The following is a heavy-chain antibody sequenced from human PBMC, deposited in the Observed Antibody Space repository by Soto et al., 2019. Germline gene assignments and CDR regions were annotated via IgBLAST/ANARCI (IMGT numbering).Heavy chain of an antibody. D-gene: IGHD2-8*01. V-gene: IGHV4-4*07. CDR1: GGSMTGYF. J-gene: IGHJ4*02. Sequence: QVKLLESGPGLVKPSETLSLTCTVSGGSMTGYFWTWIRQPAGKGLEWIGHVYNSGNTDYNPSLESRITMAVDTSKQQFSLKVKSVTSADTAMYYCARTHWVYGTEYWGQGTLVTVSS. CDR3: ARTHWVYGTEY. CDR2: VYNSGNT.